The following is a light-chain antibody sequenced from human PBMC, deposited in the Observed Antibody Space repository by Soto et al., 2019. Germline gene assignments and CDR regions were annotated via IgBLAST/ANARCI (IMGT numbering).Light chain of an antibody. CDR1: LCVSIGY. CDR3: QRDYNLLSWT. CDR2: GAS. V-gene: IGKV3D-7*01. J-gene: IGKJ1*01. Sequence: PGETVTLSCSARLCVSIGYLTWYQQDPGQAPRLLIYGASARATGIPARFSGSGSGSDFSLTISCLLSEDVAVYCFQRDYNLLSWTFGQGTKV.